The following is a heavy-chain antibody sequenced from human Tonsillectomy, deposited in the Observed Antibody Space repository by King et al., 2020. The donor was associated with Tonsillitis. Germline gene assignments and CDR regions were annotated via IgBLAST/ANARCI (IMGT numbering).Heavy chain of an antibody. CDR2: ISFDASRE. Sequence: VQLVESGGGVVQPGGSLRLSCASSGFDFSSYGMHWVRQAPGKGLEWVAVISFDASRENYADSVKGRFTISRENSKNTLYVQMNSLRAEDTAVYYCARERLYSSDWGIDYWGQGSLVTVSS. D-gene: IGHD6-19*01. CDR3: ARERLYSSDWGIDY. CDR1: GFDFSSYG. V-gene: IGHV3-33*05. J-gene: IGHJ4*02.